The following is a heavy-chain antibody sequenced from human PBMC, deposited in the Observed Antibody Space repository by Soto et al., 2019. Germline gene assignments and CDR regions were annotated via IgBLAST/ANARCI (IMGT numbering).Heavy chain of an antibody. J-gene: IGHJ4*02. Sequence: SETLSLTCTVSGGSISSYYWSWIRQPPGKGLEWIGYIYYSGSTNYNPSLKSRVTISVDTSKNQFSLKLSSVTAADTAVYYCARRSPHDRIDYWGQGTLVTVSS. D-gene: IGHD3-22*01. CDR3: ARRSPHDRIDY. V-gene: IGHV4-59*08. CDR1: GGSISSYY. CDR2: IYYSGST.